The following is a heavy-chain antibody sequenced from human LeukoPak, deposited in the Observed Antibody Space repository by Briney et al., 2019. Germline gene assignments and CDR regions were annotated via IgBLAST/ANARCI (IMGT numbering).Heavy chain of an antibody. CDR2: ISYDGSNK. CDR1: GFTFSSYG. V-gene: IGHV3-30*03. D-gene: IGHD1-14*01. J-gene: IGHJ1*01. Sequence: GGSLRLSCAASGFTFSSYGTHWVRQAPGKGLEWVAVISYDGSNKYYADSVKGRFTISRDNSKNTLYLQMNSLRTEDTAVYSCAIQAGRYFQHWGQGTLVTVSS. CDR3: AIQAGRYFQH.